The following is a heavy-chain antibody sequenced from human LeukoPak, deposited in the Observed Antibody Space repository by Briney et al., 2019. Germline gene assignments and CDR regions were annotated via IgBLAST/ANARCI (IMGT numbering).Heavy chain of an antibody. J-gene: IGHJ4*02. CDR1: GVTFSNAW. D-gene: IGHD6-13*01. CDR2: TKSKIDGGAT. CDR3: TTERGSASWYEYYFDN. Sequence: GGSLRLSCAASGVTFSNAWMSWVRQAPGKGLDWVGRTKSKIDGGATDYAEAVKGRFTISRDDSRATLYLQMSSLKAEDTAVYYCTTERGSASWYEYYFDNWGQGTLVTVAS. V-gene: IGHV3-15*01.